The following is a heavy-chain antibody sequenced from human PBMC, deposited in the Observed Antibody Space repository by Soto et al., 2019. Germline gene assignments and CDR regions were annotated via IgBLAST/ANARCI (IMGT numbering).Heavy chain of an antibody. CDR3: ARLGTLGYCSSTSCQTGYYYYGMDV. CDR1: GYTFTSYD. D-gene: IGHD2-2*01. CDR2: MNPNSANI. Sequence: ASVKVSCKASGYTFTSYDINWVRQATGQGLEWMGWMNPNSANIGYAQKFQGRVTMTRNTSISTAYMELSSLRSEDTAVYYCARLGTLGYCSSTSCQTGYYYYGMDVWG. V-gene: IGHV1-8*01. J-gene: IGHJ6*02.